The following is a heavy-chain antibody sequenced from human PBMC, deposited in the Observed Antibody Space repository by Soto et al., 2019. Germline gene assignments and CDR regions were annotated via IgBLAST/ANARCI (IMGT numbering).Heavy chain of an antibody. D-gene: IGHD6-19*01. CDR3: ACDEGTGYSSGWPVYGMDV. CDR1: CGSISGYY. CDR2: FYYSGST. V-gene: IGHV4-59*01. J-gene: IGHJ6*02. Sequence: SETLSLTCTDSCGSISGYYLSWLRERPGKGLEWIGFFYYSGSTNYNPSLKSRVTIAVDTSMNQFSLKLSSVTAADTGVYYGACDEGTGYSSGWPVYGMDVWGQGTTVTVS.